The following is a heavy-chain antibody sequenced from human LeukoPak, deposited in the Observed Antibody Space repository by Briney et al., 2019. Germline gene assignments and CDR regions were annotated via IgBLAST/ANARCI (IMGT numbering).Heavy chain of an antibody. J-gene: IGHJ4*02. D-gene: IGHD3-9*01. CDR3: ARVLHFDWLLYY. V-gene: IGHV3-11*06. CDR1: GFTLSDYY. CDR2: ISSSSSYI. Sequence: GGCLRLSCAASGFTLSDYYMSWISQAPGKGLEWVSSISSSSSYIYYADPVKGRFTISRDNAKNSLYLQMNSLRAEDTAVYFCARVLHFDWLLYYWGQGTLVTVSS.